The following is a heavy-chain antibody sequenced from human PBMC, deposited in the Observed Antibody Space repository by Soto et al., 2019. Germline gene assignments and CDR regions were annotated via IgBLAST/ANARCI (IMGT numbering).Heavy chain of an antibody. CDR3: ARPGTVIPPPDYYGMDV. CDR2: ISAYNGNT. D-gene: IGHD4-4*01. CDR1: GYTFTSYG. J-gene: IGHJ6*02. V-gene: IGHV1-18*01. Sequence: GASVKVSCKASGYTFTSYGISCVRRAPGQGLEWMGWISAYNGNTNYAQKLQGRVTMTTDTSTSTAYMELRSLRSDDTAVYYCARPGTVIPPPDYYGMDVWGQGTTVTVSS.